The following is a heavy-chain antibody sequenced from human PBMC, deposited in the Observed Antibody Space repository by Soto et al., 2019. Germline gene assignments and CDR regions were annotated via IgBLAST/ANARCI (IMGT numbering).Heavy chain of an antibody. CDR3: ARLGYFDWLSTFYYGMDV. V-gene: IGHV5-51*07. Sequence: GESLKISCKGSGYSYTSYWIGWVHQMPGKGLEWMGIIYPGDSDTRYSPSFQGQVTISADKSISTAYLQWSSLKASDTAMYYCARLGYFDWLSTFYYGMDVWGQGTTVTVSS. CDR1: GYSYTSYW. J-gene: IGHJ6*02. D-gene: IGHD3-9*01. CDR2: IYPGDSDT.